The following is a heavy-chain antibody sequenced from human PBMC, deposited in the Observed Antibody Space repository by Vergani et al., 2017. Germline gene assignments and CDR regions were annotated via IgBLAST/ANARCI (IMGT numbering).Heavy chain of an antibody. J-gene: IGHJ3*02. CDR1: GGTFSSYA. D-gene: IGHD1-26*01. CDR2: MIPIFGTA. V-gene: IGHV1-69*01. CDR3: ARDGLEGAVRFDAFDI. Sequence: QVQLVQSGAEVKKPGSSVKVSCKASGGTFSSYAISWVRQAPGQGLEWMGGMIPIFGTANYAQKFQGRVTSTADESTSTAYMELSSLRSEETAVYYCARDGLEGAVRFDAFDIWGQGTMVTVSS.